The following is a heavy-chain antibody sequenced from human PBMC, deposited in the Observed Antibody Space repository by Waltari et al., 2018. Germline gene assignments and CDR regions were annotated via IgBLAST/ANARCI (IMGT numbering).Heavy chain of an antibody. V-gene: IGHV1-8*01. CDR1: GYTFTSYD. J-gene: IGHJ4*02. D-gene: IGHD3-10*01. Sequence: QVQLVQSGAELQKPGASVKVSCKASGYTFTSYDINWVRQATGQGLEWMGWMNPNSGNTGYAQKFQGRGTMTRNTSISTAYMELSSLRSEDTAAYYCARGKFRGVRLDYWGQGTLVTVSS. CDR3: ARGKFRGVRLDY. CDR2: MNPNSGNT.